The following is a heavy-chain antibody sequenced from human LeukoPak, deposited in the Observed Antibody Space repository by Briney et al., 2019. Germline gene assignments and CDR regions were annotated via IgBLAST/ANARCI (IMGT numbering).Heavy chain of an antibody. D-gene: IGHD3-22*01. V-gene: IGHV1-18*01. CDR1: GYTFTSYG. Sequence: ASVKVSCKASGYTFTSYGISWVRQAPGQGLEWTAWISAYNGNTNYAQKLQGRVTMTTDTSTSTAYMELRSLRSDDTAVYYRARVPYDSSGYYQYYFDYWGQGTLVTVSS. CDR3: ARVPYDSSGYYQYYFDY. CDR2: ISAYNGNT. J-gene: IGHJ4*02.